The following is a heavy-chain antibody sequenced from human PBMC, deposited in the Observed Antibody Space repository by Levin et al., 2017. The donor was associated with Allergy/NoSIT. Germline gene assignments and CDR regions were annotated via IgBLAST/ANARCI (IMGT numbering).Heavy chain of an antibody. CDR3: ATTTGTTRGRGGHYYYGLDT. V-gene: IGHV1-69*13. D-gene: IGHD1-1*01. J-gene: IGHJ6*02. CDR1: GGTFGSSS. Sequence: SVKVSCKASGGTFGSSSISWVRQAPGQGLEWMGGIFPIYGSSKYAQKFQVRITIIADESTGTAYMELSGLTSDDTAVYYCATTTGTTRGRGGHYYYGLDTWGQGTTVTVSS. CDR2: IFPIYGSS.